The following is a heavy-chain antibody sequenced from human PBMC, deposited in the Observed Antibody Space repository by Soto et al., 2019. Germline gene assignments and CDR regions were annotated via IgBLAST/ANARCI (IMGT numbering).Heavy chain of an antibody. CDR3: ARDAGLSSWYDHPHGMAV. V-gene: IGHV1-18*01. CDR2: ISAYNGNT. Sequence: ASVKVSCKASGYTFTSYGISCVRQAPVQGLEWMGWISAYNGNTNYAQKLQGRVTMTTDTSTSTAYMELRSLRSDDTAVYYCARDAGLSSWYDHPHGMAVWGQGTTVTVS. CDR1: GYTFTSYG. J-gene: IGHJ6*02. D-gene: IGHD6-13*01.